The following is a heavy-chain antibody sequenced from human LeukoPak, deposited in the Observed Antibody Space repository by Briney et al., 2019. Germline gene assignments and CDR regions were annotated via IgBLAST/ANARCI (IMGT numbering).Heavy chain of an antibody. Sequence: ASVKVSCKVSGYTLTELSMHWVRQAPGKGLEWMGGFDPEDGETIYAQKFQGRVTMTEDTSTDTAYMELCSLRSEDTAVYYCATSGYGWGIFDYWGQGTLVTVSS. CDR1: GYTLTELS. CDR3: ATSGYGWGIFDY. D-gene: IGHD7-27*01. V-gene: IGHV1-24*01. CDR2: FDPEDGET. J-gene: IGHJ4*02.